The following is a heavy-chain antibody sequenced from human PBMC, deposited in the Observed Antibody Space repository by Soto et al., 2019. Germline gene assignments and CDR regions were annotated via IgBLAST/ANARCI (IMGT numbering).Heavy chain of an antibody. CDR1: GGSISSYY. J-gene: IGHJ3*02. CDR3: ARLWFGELSYAFDI. Sequence: QVQLQESGPGLVKPSETLSLTCTVSGGSISSYYWSWIRQPPGKGLEWIGYIYYSGSTYYNPSLKSRVTISVDTSKNQFSLKLSSVTAADTAVYYCARLWFGELSYAFDIWGQGTMVTVSS. V-gene: IGHV4-59*08. CDR2: IYYSGST. D-gene: IGHD3-10*01.